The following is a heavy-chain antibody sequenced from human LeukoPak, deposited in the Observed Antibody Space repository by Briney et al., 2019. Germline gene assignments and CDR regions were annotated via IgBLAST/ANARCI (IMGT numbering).Heavy chain of an antibody. Sequence: PGGSLRLSCAASGFTFSTYAMSWARQAPGKGLEWVSVISDSGGSTYSADSVKGRFTISRDNSKSTLYLQMNSLRAEDTAIYYCARRPGSGWYVLDYWGQGTLVTVSS. D-gene: IGHD6-19*01. CDR1: GFTFSTYA. CDR2: ISDSGGST. CDR3: ARRPGSGWYVLDY. V-gene: IGHV3-23*01. J-gene: IGHJ4*02.